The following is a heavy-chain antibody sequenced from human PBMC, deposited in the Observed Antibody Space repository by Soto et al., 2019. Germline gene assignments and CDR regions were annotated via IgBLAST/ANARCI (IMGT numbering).Heavy chain of an antibody. CDR2: IYYSGST. D-gene: IGHD3-22*01. J-gene: IGHJ4*02. CDR3: ARVLFYYDSSGYLTYYFDY. CDR1: GGSISSGGFY. V-gene: IGHV4-31*03. Sequence: PSETLSLTCTVSGGSISSGGFYWSWIRQHPGKGLEWIGYIYYSGSTYYNPSLKSRVTISLDTSKNQFSLKLSSVTAADTAVYYCARVLFYYDSSGYLTYYFDYWGQGTLVTVSS.